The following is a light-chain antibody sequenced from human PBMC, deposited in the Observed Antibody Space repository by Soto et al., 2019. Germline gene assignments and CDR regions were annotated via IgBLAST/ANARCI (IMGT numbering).Light chain of an antibody. J-gene: IGKJ1*01. CDR3: QQRSSWPLT. Sequence: EIVLTQSPATLSLSPGERATLSCRASQSVSSDLAWYQQKPGQVPRLVIYDASNRATCIPGRFSGSGSGTDFTLTISSLEPEDFGVYYCQQRSSWPLTFGQGTKVEIK. CDR1: QSVSSD. CDR2: DAS. V-gene: IGKV3-11*01.